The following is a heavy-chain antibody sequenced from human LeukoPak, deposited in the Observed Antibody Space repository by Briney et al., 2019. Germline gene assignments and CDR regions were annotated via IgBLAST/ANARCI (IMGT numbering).Heavy chain of an antibody. CDR3: ARDEAGVRSLDYYYYMDV. V-gene: IGHV3-21*01. Sequence: PGGSLRLSCAASGFTFSSYAMSWVRQAPGKGLEWVSSISSSSSYIYYADSVKGRFTISRDNAKNPLYLQMNSLRAEDTAVYYCARDEAGVRSLDYYYYMDVWGKGTTVTVSS. CDR1: GFTFSSYA. D-gene: IGHD6-19*01. J-gene: IGHJ6*03. CDR2: ISSSSSYI.